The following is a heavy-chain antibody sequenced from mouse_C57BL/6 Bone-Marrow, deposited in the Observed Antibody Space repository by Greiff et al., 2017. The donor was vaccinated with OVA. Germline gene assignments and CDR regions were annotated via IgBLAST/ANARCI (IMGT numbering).Heavy chain of an antibody. V-gene: IGHV15-2*01. D-gene: IGHD1-1*01. CDR1: DSEVFPIAY. J-gene: IGHJ1*03. Sequence: QVQLQQSGSELRSPGSSVKLSCKDFDSEVFPIAYMSWVRQKPGHGFEWIGGILPSIGRTIYGEKFEDKATLDADTLSNTAYLELNSLTSEDSAIYDCARRGFYYGSSLYFDVWGTGTTVTVSS. CDR3: ARRGFYYGSSLYFDV. CDR2: ILPSIGRT.